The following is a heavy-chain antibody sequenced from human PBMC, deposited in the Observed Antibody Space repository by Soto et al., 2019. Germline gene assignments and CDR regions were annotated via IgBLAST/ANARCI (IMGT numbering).Heavy chain of an antibody. D-gene: IGHD2-8*01. CDR2: INLSGNT. J-gene: IGHJ5*02. CDR3: ARVLVTYGGIMVPYNWFDT. V-gene: IGHV4-34*01. CDR1: GESFSGHH. Sequence: QVRLQQWGPGLLKPSETLSLTCAVYGESFSGHHWAWIRQSPGKGLEWIGEINLSGNTNHNPSLKRRVTISVDTSKNQFSLTLTSVTAADTAIYYCARVLVTYGGIMVPYNWFDTWGQGNLVTVSS.